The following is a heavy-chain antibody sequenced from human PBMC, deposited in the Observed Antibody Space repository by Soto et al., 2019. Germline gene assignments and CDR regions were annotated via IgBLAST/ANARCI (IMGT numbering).Heavy chain of an antibody. Sequence: DVQLVESGGGLVQPGRSLRLSCTASGFTFDDHAMHSVRPAPGKGLEWVSSIPWNSGTIGYADSVKGRFTISRDNTKNSLYLQMNSLRPEDTALYYCAREAINTGWCGGRRYYFDYWGQGTPVTVSS. D-gene: IGHD6-19*01. V-gene: IGHV3-9*01. J-gene: IGHJ4*02. CDR1: GFTFDDHA. CDR3: AREAINTGWCGGRRYYFDY. CDR2: IPWNSGTI.